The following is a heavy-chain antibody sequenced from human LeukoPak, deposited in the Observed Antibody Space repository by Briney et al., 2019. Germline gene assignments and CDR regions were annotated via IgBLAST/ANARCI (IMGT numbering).Heavy chain of an antibody. CDR3: ARDKGLILFDY. J-gene: IGHJ4*02. CDR1: GGSISSYY. Sequence: SETLSLTCTVSGGSISSYYWSWIRQPPGKGLEWIGYIYYSGSTNYNPSLKSRVTISVDTSKNQFSLRLSSVTAADTAVYYCARDKGLILFDYWGQGTLVTVSS. V-gene: IGHV4-59*12. D-gene: IGHD3-16*02. CDR2: IYYSGST.